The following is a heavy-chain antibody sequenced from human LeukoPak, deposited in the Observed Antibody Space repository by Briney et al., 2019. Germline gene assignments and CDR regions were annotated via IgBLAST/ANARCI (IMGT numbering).Heavy chain of an antibody. CDR3: VKDLGRLYSGSGGESGY. V-gene: IGHV3-30*02. J-gene: IGHJ4*02. D-gene: IGHD3-10*01. CDR2: IRYNASNK. Sequence: GGSLRLSCLASGLTPSNYGMHWVRPPPDKWRGWVAFIRYNASNKYYADSVKGRFTIARDNYKNTLFLQLNSLRTEDTAVYYCVKDLGRLYSGSGGESGYWGQGTLVTVSS. CDR1: GLTPSNYG.